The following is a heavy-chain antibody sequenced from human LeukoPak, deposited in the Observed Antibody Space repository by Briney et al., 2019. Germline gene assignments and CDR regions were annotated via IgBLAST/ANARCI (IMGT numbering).Heavy chain of an antibody. Sequence: SETLSLTCAVYGGSFSGYYWSWIRPPPGKGLEWIGEINHSGSTNYNPSLKSRVTISVDTSKNQFSLKLSSVTAADTAVYYCARGLGAYYYGSGSYLSLWGQGTLVTVSS. CDR2: INHSGST. V-gene: IGHV4-34*01. CDR3: ARGLGAYYYGSGSYLSL. J-gene: IGHJ4*02. CDR1: GGSFSGYY. D-gene: IGHD3-10*01.